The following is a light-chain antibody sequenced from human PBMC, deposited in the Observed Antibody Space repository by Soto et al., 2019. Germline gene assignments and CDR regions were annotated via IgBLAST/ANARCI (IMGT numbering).Light chain of an antibody. CDR1: QTVSSNY. J-gene: IGKJ3*01. Sequence: EIVLTQSPGTLSLSPGERATLSCRASQTVSSNYLAWYQQKPGQAPRLLIYGASSRATGIPDRFSGSGSGADFTLTISRLEPEDCVVYYCQQYATTPFTFGAGTKVDIK. CDR2: GAS. CDR3: QQYATTPFT. V-gene: IGKV3-20*01.